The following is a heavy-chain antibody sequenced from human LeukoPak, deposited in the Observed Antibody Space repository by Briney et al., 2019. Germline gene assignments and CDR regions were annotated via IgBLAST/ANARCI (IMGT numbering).Heavy chain of an antibody. CDR1: GGSISSSDW. D-gene: IGHD3-10*01. CDR3: ARYASVSPGGY. Sequence: SETLSLTCTVSGGSISSSDWWTWVRQPPGKGLEWTGEILHSGSTNYNPSLKSRVAISVDKSNNQFSLNLSSVSAADTAVYYCARYASVSPGGYWGQGTLVTVSS. J-gene: IGHJ4*02. V-gene: IGHV4-4*02. CDR2: ILHSGST.